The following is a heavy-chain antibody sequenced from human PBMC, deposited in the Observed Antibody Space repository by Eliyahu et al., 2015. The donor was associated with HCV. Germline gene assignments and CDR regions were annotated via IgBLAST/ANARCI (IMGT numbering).Heavy chain of an antibody. V-gene: IGHV3-48*03. Sequence: VQLVESGGGLVQPGGSLXLSCXASXFTFSNHEMNWVRQAPGKGLEWVSYISGSGGSIYYADFVKGRFTISRDNAKNSLYLQMNSLRAEDMAVYYCARDGGRAWDFDSWGQGTLVTVSS. CDR2: ISGSGGSI. CDR3: ARDGGRAWDFDS. CDR1: XFTFSNHE. D-gene: IGHD3-16*01. J-gene: IGHJ4*02.